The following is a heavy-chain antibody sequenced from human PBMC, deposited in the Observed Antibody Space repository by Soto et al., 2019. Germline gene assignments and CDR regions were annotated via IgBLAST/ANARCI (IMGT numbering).Heavy chain of an antibody. V-gene: IGHV3-33*01. CDR3: SRAGYSDSWYGKDLDY. Sequence: GGSLRLSCAASGFTFSSYGMHWVRQAPGKGLEWVAVIWYDGSNKYYADSVKGRFTISRDDSNSIAYLQMNSLKSEDTTVYYCSRAGYSDSWYGKDLDYWGQGTLVTVSS. CDR2: IWYDGSNK. D-gene: IGHD6-13*01. J-gene: IGHJ4*02. CDR1: GFTFSSYG.